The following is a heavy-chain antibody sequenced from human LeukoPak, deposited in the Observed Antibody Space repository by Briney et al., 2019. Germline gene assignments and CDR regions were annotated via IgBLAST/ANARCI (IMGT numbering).Heavy chain of an antibody. Sequence: ASETLSLTCTVSGGSISSSSYYWGWIRQPPGKGLEWIGSIYYSGSTYYNPSLKSRVTISVDTSKNQFSLKLSSVTAADTAVYYCASIFWSGYYQFDYWGQGTLVTVSS. CDR1: GGSISSSSYY. D-gene: IGHD3-3*01. CDR3: ASIFWSGYYQFDY. J-gene: IGHJ4*02. CDR2: IYYSGST. V-gene: IGHV4-39*01.